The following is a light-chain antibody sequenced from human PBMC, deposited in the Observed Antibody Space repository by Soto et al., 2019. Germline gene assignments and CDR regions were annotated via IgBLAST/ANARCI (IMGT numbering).Light chain of an antibody. CDR1: QSVSSSY. CDR2: GAS. Sequence: ENVFGQSPGTLSVYGGRGATLCCRASQSVSSSYLAWYQQKPGQAPRLLIYGASSRATGIPDRFSGSGSGTDFTLTISRLEPEDSAVYYCQQYGSSPLTFAGGTKVDIK. J-gene: IGKJ4*01. V-gene: IGKV3-20*01. CDR3: QQYGSSPLT.